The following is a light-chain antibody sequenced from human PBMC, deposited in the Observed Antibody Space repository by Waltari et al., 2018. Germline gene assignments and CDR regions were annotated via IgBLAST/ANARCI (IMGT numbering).Light chain of an antibody. CDR1: DSDVGAYDF. J-gene: IGLJ1*01. CDR3: SSYTTSSAPGV. CDR2: EVS. Sequence: QSALTQPASVSGSPGQSITISCSGTDSDVGAYDFVSWYQQPPGKAPHLILYEVSHRPSGISNRFSAFKSGYTASLTISGLQAEDEADYYCSSYTTSSAPGVFGTGTKVTVL. V-gene: IGLV2-14*01.